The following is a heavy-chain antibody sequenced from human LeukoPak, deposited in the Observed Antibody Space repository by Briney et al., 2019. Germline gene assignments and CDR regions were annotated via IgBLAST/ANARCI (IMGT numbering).Heavy chain of an antibody. V-gene: IGHV3-48*04. Sequence: GGSLRLSSAASGFTFSSYSMNWVRPAQGKGLEWVSYISSSSSTIYYADPVKGRFTISRDNAKNSLYLQMNSLRAEDTAVYYCARVGEYYDILTGSDCWGLGTLVTVSS. CDR3: ARVGEYYDILTGSDC. CDR2: ISSSSSTI. CDR1: GFTFSSYS. J-gene: IGHJ4*02. D-gene: IGHD3-9*01.